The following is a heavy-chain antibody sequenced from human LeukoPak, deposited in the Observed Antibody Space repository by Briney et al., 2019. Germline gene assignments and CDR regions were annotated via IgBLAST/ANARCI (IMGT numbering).Heavy chain of an antibody. V-gene: IGHV5-10-1*01. Sequence: GESLKISYKGSGSSFTSYWISWVRPMPGKGLGWMGRIDPSDSYTNYSPSFQGHVTISADKSISTAYLQRSSLKASDTAMYYCARVVKGSYGLDYWGQGTLVTVSS. CDR3: ARVVKGSYGLDY. CDR1: GSSFTSYW. CDR2: IDPSDSYT. J-gene: IGHJ4*02. D-gene: IGHD4-17*01.